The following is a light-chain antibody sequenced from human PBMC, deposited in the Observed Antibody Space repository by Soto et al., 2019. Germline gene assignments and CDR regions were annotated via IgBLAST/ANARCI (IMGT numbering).Light chain of an antibody. CDR3: QQYNNWPPWT. CDR1: QSVSSN. CDR2: GAS. V-gene: IGKV3-15*01. J-gene: IGKJ1*01. Sequence: EIVMTQSPATLSVSPGERATLSCRASQSVSSNLAWYQQKPGQAPRLLIYGASTRATGLPARFIGSGSGTEFTLTISSLQSEDLAVYYCQQYNNWPPWTFGQGTKVDIK.